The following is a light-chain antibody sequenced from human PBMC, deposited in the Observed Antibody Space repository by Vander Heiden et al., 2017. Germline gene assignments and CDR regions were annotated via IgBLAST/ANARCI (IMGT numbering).Light chain of an antibody. CDR2: GAS. J-gene: IGKJ1*01. Sequence: DIVMTQSPDSLAVSLGERATINCKSSQSVLYSSNNKNYLAWYQQKQGQPPKLLIYGASTRESGVPDRFRGSGSGTDFTLTISSLQAEDVAVYYCHQYDVTPETFGQGTKVEIK. V-gene: IGKV4-1*01. CDR3: HQYDVTPET. CDR1: QSVLYSSNNKNY.